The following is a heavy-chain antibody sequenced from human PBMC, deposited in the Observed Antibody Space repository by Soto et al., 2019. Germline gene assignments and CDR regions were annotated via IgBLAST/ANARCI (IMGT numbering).Heavy chain of an antibody. CDR2: MYYSGTT. J-gene: IGHJ5*02. CDR3: AVVDSTGNWFDP. D-gene: IGHD6-25*01. V-gene: IGHV4-39*01. CDR1: GGSISSSDFY. Sequence: TLSLTCTVSGGSISSSDFYWGWLRQTPGKGLEFIGSMYYSGTTYYNPSLKSRVTISVDTSKNQFTLKLISVTAADKAVYYCAVVDSTGNWFDPWGQGALVTVSS.